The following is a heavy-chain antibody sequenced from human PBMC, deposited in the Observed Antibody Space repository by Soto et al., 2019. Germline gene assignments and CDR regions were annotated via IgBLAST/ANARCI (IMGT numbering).Heavy chain of an antibody. V-gene: IGHV2-5*02. J-gene: IGHJ4*02. Sequence: QITLKESGPTLVKPTQTLTLTCTFSGFSLSTSGVGVGWIRQPPGKALEWLALIYWDDEKRYSPSLKSRLTITKDTSKNQVVLTMTNMDPVDTATYYCAHGRDYYGSGSLLEYFDYWGQGTLVTVSS. CDR2: IYWDDEK. CDR3: AHGRDYYGSGSLLEYFDY. CDR1: GFSLSTSGVG. D-gene: IGHD3-10*01.